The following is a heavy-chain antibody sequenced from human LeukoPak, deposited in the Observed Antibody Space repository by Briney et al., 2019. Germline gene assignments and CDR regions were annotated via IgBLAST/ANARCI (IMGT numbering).Heavy chain of an antibody. Sequence: GASVKVSYKASGGTFSSYAISWVRQAPGQGLEWMGGIIPIFGTANYAQKFQGRVTITADESTSTAYMELSSLRSEDTAVYYCARDRRFGELYDPWGQGTLVTVSS. CDR3: ARDRRFGELYDP. CDR1: GGTFSSYA. D-gene: IGHD3-10*01. V-gene: IGHV1-69*01. J-gene: IGHJ5*02. CDR2: IIPIFGTA.